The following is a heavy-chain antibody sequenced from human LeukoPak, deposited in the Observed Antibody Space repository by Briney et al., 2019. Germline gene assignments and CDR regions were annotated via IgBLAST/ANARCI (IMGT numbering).Heavy chain of an antibody. V-gene: IGHV7-4-1*02. CDR2: MNPNTGNP. CDR1: GYTFTSYA. Sequence: GASVKVSCKASGYTFTSYAMNWVRQAPGQGLEWMGWMNPNTGNPTYAQGFTGRFVFSLDTSVSTAYLQISSLEAEDTAVYYCARRYCSSTSCYDYYYYPMDVWGQGTTVTVSS. D-gene: IGHD2-2*01. CDR3: ARRYCSSTSCYDYYYYPMDV. J-gene: IGHJ6*02.